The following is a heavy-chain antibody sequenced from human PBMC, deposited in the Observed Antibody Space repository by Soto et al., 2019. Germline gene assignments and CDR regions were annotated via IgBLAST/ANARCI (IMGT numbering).Heavy chain of an antibody. Sequence: VASVKVSCKASGVTFSSYAISWVRQAPGQGLEWMGGIIPIFGTANYAQKFQGRVTITADESTSTAYMELSSLRSEDTAVYYCASTAPLPQYYYYYGMDVWGQGTTVTVSS. CDR1: GVTFSSYA. CDR2: IIPIFGTA. J-gene: IGHJ6*02. CDR3: ASTAPLPQYYYYYGMDV. V-gene: IGHV1-69*13.